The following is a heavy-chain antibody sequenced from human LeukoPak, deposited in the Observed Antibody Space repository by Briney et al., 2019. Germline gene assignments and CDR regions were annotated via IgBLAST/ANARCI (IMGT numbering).Heavy chain of an antibody. CDR3: ARDPGSVYYDSSGYPTFDI. D-gene: IGHD3-22*01. J-gene: IGHJ3*02. CDR1: GYTFTSYA. CDR2: INTNTGNP. Sequence: ASVKVSCKASGYTFTSYAMNWVRQAPGQGLEWMGWINTNTGNPTYAQGFTGRFVFSLDTSVSTAYLQISSLKAEDTAVYYCARDPGSVYYDSSGYPTFDIWGQGTMVTVSS. V-gene: IGHV7-4-1*02.